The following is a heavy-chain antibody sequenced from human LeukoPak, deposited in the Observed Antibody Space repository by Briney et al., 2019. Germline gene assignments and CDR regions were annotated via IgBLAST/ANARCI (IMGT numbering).Heavy chain of an antibody. CDR2: ISAYNGNT. CDR3: ATSKEVVVMNY. D-gene: IGHD3-22*01. V-gene: IGHV1-18*01. Sequence: ASVKVSCKASGYTFTSYGTSWVRQAPGQGLEWMGWISAYNGNTNYAQKLQGRVTMTTDTSTSTAYMELRSLRSDDTAVYYCATSKEVVVMNYWGQGTLVTVSS. J-gene: IGHJ4*02. CDR1: GYTFTSYG.